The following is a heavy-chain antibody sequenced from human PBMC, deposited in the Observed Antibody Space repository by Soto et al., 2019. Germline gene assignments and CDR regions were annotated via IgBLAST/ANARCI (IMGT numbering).Heavy chain of an antibody. V-gene: IGHV4-31*03. J-gene: IGHJ4*01. CDR1: GGSISSGGYY. Sequence: SETLSLTCTVSGGSISSGGYYWSWIRQHPGKGLEWIGYIYYGGSTYYNPSLKSRATISGDTSKNQFSLKLSSVTAADTAVYYCARGGYYYENSGQNAYDYWGQGILVTVSS. D-gene: IGHD3-22*01. CDR3: ARGGYYYENSGQNAYDY. CDR2: IYYGGST.